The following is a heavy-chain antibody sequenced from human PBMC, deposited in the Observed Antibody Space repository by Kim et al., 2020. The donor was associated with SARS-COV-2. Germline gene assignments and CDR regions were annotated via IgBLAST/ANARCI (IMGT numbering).Heavy chain of an antibody. CDR1: GFTFSSYS. Sequence: GGSLRLSCAASGFTFSSYSMNWVRQAPGKGLEWVSYISSSSSTIYYADSVKGRFTISRDNAKNSLYLQMNSLSAEDTAVYYCARGPFGELYYYYGMDVWGQGTTVTVSS. V-gene: IGHV3-48*04. J-gene: IGHJ6*02. D-gene: IGHD3-10*01. CDR3: ARGPFGELYYYYGMDV. CDR2: ISSSSSTI.